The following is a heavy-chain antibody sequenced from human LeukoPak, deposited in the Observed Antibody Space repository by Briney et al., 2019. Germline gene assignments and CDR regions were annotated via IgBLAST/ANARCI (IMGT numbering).Heavy chain of an antibody. CDR1: GFAFRNYW. D-gene: IGHD3-9*01. Sequence: GGSLRLSCAASGFAFRNYWMHWVRQGPGKGLLWVSRINRDGRATSYADSVKGRFTISRDNAKSTLYLQMNSLRAEDTAVYYCARDPYDILTGPYFDYWGQGTLVTVSS. V-gene: IGHV3-74*01. J-gene: IGHJ4*02. CDR2: INRDGRAT. CDR3: ARDPYDILTGPYFDY.